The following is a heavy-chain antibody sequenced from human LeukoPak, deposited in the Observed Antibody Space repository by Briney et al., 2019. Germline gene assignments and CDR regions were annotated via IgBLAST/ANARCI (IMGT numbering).Heavy chain of an antibody. J-gene: IGHJ3*02. CDR1: GYTFTSYY. V-gene: IGHV1-46*01. D-gene: IGHD3-10*01. Sequence: ASAKVSCKATGYTFTSYYMHWVRQAPGQGLEWMGIINPSGGSTNYAQKFQGRVTMTRDTSTSTVYMELSSLRPEDTAVYYCARTYYHRAFDIWGQGTMVTVSS. CDR3: ARTYYHRAFDI. CDR2: INPSGGST.